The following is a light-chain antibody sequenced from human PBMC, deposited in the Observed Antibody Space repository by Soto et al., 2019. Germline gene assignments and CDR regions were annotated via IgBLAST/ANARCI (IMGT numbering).Light chain of an antibody. CDR3: QQYGSSSMYT. V-gene: IGKV3-20*01. CDR1: QSVSSSY. J-gene: IGKJ2*01. CDR2: GTS. Sequence: EIVLTQSPGTLSLSPGERATLSCRASQSVSSSYLDWYQQKPGQAPSLLIYGTSSRATGIPDRFSGSGSGTDFTLTISRLEPEDFAVYYCQQYGSSSMYTFDQGTKLEIK.